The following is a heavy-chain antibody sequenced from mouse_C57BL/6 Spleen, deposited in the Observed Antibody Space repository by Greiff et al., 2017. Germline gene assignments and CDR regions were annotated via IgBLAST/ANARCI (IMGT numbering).Heavy chain of an antibody. V-gene: IGHV1-63*01. J-gene: IGHJ3*01. D-gene: IGHD2-4*01. Sequence: VQLVESGAELVRPGTSVKMSCKASGYTFTNYWIGWAKQRPGHGLEWIGDIYPGGGYTNYNEKFKGKATLTADKSSSTAYMQFSSLTSEDSAIYYCALYDSAWFAYWGQGTLVTVSA. CDR1: GYTFTNYW. CDR3: ALYDSAWFAY. CDR2: IYPGGGYT.